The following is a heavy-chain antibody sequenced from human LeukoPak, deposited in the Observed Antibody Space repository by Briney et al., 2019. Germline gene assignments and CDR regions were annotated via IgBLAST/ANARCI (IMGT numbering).Heavy chain of an antibody. D-gene: IGHD6-13*01. Sequence: LRASVKVSCKASGYTFSDYYMHWVRQAPGQGLEWMGWINPNSGGKNNAQKFQGRVTMTRDTSIGTAYMELSRLRSDDTAVYYCARGVGYSSSWRFDYWGQGTLVTVFS. CDR1: GYTFSDYY. CDR3: ARGVGYSSSWRFDY. V-gene: IGHV1-2*02. CDR2: INPNSGGK. J-gene: IGHJ4*02.